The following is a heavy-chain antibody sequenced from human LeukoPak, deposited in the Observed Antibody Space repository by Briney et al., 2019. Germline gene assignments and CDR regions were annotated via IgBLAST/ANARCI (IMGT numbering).Heavy chain of an antibody. J-gene: IGHJ6*02. V-gene: IGHV3-23*01. CDR1: GGSFSGYY. CDR2: ISGSGGST. Sequence: QSSETLSLTCAVYGGSFSGYYWSWVRQAPGKGLEWVSAISGSGGSTYYADSVKGRFTISRDNSKNTLYLQMNSLRAEDTAVYYCAKEVVPGENVWGQGTTVTVSS. D-gene: IGHD2-2*01. CDR3: AKEVVPGENV.